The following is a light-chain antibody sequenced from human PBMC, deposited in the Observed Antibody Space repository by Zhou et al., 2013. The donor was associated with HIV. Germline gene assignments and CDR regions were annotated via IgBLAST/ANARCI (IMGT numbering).Light chain of an antibody. Sequence: DIQMTQSPSSLSASVGDRVTITCRASQGINNYLAWYQQRPGKVPKLLIYKTSSLESGVPSRFSGSGSGTEFTLTITSLQPDDFATYYCQQANSLPLTFGGGTKVEIK. CDR3: QQANSLPLT. CDR2: KTS. J-gene: IGKJ4*01. CDR1: QGINNY. V-gene: IGKV1-12*01.